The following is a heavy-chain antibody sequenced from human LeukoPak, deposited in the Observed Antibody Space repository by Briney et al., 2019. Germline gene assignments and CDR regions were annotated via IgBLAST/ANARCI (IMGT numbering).Heavy chain of an antibody. V-gene: IGHV4-39*01. CDR2: IYYSGST. CDR1: GGSISSSSYY. D-gene: IGHD4-23*01. J-gene: IGHJ4*02. CDR3: ARRWDYGGNSPFDY. Sequence: SETLSLTCTVSGGSISSSSYYWGWIRQPPGKGLEWIGSIYYSGSTYYNPSLKSRVTISVDTSKNQFSLKLSSVTAADTAVYYCARRWDYGGNSPFDYWGQGTPVTVSS.